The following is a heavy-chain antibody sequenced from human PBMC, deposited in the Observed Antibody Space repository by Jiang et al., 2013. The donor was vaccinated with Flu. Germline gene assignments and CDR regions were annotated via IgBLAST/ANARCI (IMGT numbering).Heavy chain of an antibody. Sequence: SGAEVKSPGASVKVSCKAAGYTFTNYGINWVRQAPGQGLEWMGWISAYNGNTRYSQKFQGRVTVTTDTSSNAAYMELRSLTSDDTAVYFCTRDAIIPAAIDLSYGYYYGLDVWGQGTTVIVSS. CDR3: TRDAIIPAAIDLSYGYYYGLDV. J-gene: IGHJ6*02. CDR2: ISAYNGNT. D-gene: IGHD2-2*02. V-gene: IGHV1-18*01. CDR1: GYTFTNYG.